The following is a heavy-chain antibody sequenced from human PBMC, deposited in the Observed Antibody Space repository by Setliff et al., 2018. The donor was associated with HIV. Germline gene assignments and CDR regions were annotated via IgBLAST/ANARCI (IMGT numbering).Heavy chain of an antibody. J-gene: IGHJ6*02. CDR2: ISIGSGGAI. CDR3: ARDYLYYNMYNGSPVCGMDV. CDR1: GFTFRNYK. V-gene: IGHV3-48*03. D-gene: IGHD3-10*01. Sequence: GESLKISCAASGFTFRNYKFNWVRQAPGRGLEWVSSISIGSGGAIDYADSVQGRFTISRDNSKNSLYLQMNGLRVEDTGVYYCARDYLYYNMYNGSPVCGMDVWGQGTTVTVSS.